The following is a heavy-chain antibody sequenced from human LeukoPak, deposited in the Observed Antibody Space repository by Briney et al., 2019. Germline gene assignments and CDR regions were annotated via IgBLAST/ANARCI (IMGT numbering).Heavy chain of an antibody. V-gene: IGHV4-4*09. CDR2: VYTSGST. D-gene: IGHD1-26*01. J-gene: IGHJ4*02. Sequence: SETLSLTCTVSGDSITRYYWSWVRQPPEKGLEWIGCVYTSGSTNYNPCLKSRVAISIDTPKSQFSLKLTSVTAADTAVYYCARHGMSGSYTYWGQGTLVSVSS. CDR3: ARHGMSGSYTY. CDR1: GDSITRYY.